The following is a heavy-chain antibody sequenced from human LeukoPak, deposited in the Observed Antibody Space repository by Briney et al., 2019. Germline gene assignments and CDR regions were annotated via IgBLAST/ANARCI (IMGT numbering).Heavy chain of an antibody. CDR2: IYYSGST. J-gene: IGHJ6*03. CDR3: ARATYGDLRYYYYYYMDV. D-gene: IGHD2/OR15-2a*01. Sequence: PSETLSLTCTVSGGSISSHYWSWIRQPPGKGREWIGYIYYSGSTNYNPSLKSRVTISVDTSKNQFSLKLSSVTAADTAVYYCARATYGDLRYYYYYYMDVWGKGTTVTVSS. V-gene: IGHV4-59*11. CDR1: GGSISSHY.